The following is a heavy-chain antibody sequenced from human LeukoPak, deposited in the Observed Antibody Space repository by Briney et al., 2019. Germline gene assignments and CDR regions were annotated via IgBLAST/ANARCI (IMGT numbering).Heavy chain of an antibody. D-gene: IGHD2-2*01. V-gene: IGHV3-30-3*01. Sequence: GGSLRLSCAASGFTFSNYAMHWVRQAPGKGLEWVAVISYDGSNKYYADSVKGRFTISRDNAKNTLYLQMNSLRAEDTAVYYCARTHCSSTSCYSDAFDIWGQGTMVTVSS. CDR3: ARTHCSSTSCYSDAFDI. CDR1: GFTFSNYA. J-gene: IGHJ3*02. CDR2: ISYDGSNK.